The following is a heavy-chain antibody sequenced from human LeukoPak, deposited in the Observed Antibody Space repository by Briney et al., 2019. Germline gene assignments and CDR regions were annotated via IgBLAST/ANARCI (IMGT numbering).Heavy chain of an antibody. Sequence: SETLSLTCTVSGSSISDPDYFSGWVRQPPGKGPEWLGSNSGATYYHPSLKSRVTLSADRPQNQFSLKLRSVSASDRAVYYYARLSGSPKRLASWGEGTPATVSS. V-gene: IGHV4-39*01. J-gene: IGHJ4*02. CDR2: NSGAT. D-gene: IGHD1-26*01. CDR1: GSSISDPDYF. CDR3: ARLSGSPKRLAS.